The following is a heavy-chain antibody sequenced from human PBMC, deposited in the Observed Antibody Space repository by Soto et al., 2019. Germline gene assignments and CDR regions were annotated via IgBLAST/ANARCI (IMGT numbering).Heavy chain of an antibody. Sequence: PSETLSLNRTVSGGSISSLSYYLGWIRQPQGKGLEWVVGFYYGRSTYYSPSFKSRVTSSVYTSKDQFSLKLSSVTASDTAVYYCVRHLGYSSCCYCSYYSYRMDVWGQGTTVTVSS. J-gene: IGHJ6*02. CDR1: GGSISSLSYY. CDR3: VRHLGYSSCCYCSYYSYRMDV. D-gene: IGHD6-19*01. CDR2: FYYGRST. V-gene: IGHV4-39*01.